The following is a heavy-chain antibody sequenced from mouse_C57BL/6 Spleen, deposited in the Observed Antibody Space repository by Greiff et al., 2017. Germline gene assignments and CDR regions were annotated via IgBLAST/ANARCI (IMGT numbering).Heavy chain of an antibody. CDR3: TLYYYGSSPPFAY. J-gene: IGHJ3*01. V-gene: IGHV14-4*01. CDR1: GFNIKDDY. D-gene: IGHD1-1*01. Sequence: VQLKESGAELVRPGASVKLSCTASGFNIKDDYMHWVKQRPEQGLEWIGWIDPENGDTEYASKFQGKATITADTSSNTAYLQLSSLTSEDTAVYYCTLYYYGSSPPFAYWGQGTLVTVSA. CDR2: IDPENGDT.